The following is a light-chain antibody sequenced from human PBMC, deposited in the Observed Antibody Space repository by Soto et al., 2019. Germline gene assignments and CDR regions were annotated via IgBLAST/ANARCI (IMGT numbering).Light chain of an antibody. Sequence: EILMTQSPDTLSVSPGASATLSCRASQRVYSNLAWYQQKPGQAPRLLIYGASSRATGVPDRFSGNGSGTDGTLTITRLEPEDFALYDGQQYGNSPITFGQGTRLEIK. CDR1: QRVYSN. V-gene: IGKV3-20*01. J-gene: IGKJ5*01. CDR2: GAS. CDR3: QQYGNSPIT.